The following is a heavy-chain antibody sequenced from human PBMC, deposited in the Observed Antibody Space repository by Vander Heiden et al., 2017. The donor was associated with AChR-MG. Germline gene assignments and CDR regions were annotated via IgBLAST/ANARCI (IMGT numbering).Heavy chain of an antibody. J-gene: IGHJ4*02. CDR1: GFPFSSSA. CDR2: ISGSGGST. CDR3: AKVFCDFWSGYYAPDY. V-gene: IGHV3-23*01. Sequence: EVQLLESGGGLVQPGGSLRLSCADSGFPFSSSAMSWVRQAPGKGLEWVSAISGSGGSTYYADSVKGRFTISRDNSKNTLYLQMNSLRAEDTAVYYCAKVFCDFWSGYYAPDYWGQGTLVTVSS. D-gene: IGHD3-3*01.